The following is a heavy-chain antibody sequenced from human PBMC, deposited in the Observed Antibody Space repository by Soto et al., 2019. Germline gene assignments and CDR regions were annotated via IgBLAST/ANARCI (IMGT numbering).Heavy chain of an antibody. J-gene: IGHJ5*01. V-gene: IGHV3-23*01. CDR1: GFTFSSHV. CDR3: ARASGDFVRGFDS. D-gene: IGHD4-17*01. Sequence: GGSLRLSCAASGFTFSSHVMTWVRQAPGKGLEWVSSIKSGNFNTYYAVSVKGGFTISRDNSENTQFLQMNSLRAEDTAIYYCARASGDFVRGFDSWGQGTLVTVSS. CDR2: IKSGNFNT.